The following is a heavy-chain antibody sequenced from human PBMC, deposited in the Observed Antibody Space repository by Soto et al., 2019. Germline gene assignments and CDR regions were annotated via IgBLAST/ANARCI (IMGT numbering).Heavy chain of an antibody. CDR1: GFTFDTYW. CDR2: INSDGTIS. V-gene: IGHV3-74*01. J-gene: IGHJ6*02. Sequence: GGSLRLSXAASGFTFDTYWMNWVSQAPGKGPEWLSGINSDGTISSYADSVKGRFTISRDNARNTLSLQMNSLRADDTAVYYCARLSGDHSAFFSYGMDAWGQGTTVTVSS. D-gene: IGHD2-21*01. CDR3: ARLSGDHSAFFSYGMDA.